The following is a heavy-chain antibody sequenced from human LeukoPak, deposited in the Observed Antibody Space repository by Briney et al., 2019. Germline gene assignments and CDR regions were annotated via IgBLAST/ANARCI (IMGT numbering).Heavy chain of an antibody. CDR2: IYYSGST. J-gene: IGHJ5*02. CDR1: GGSISSYY. CDR3: ARHLGPRMVYSIFDP. Sequence: SETLSLTCTVSGGSISSYYWSWIRQPPGKGLEWIGYIYYSGSTNYNPSLKSRVTISVDTSKNQFSLKLSSVTAADTAVYYCARHLGPRMVYSIFDPWGQGTLVTVSS. V-gene: IGHV4-59*08. D-gene: IGHD2-8*01.